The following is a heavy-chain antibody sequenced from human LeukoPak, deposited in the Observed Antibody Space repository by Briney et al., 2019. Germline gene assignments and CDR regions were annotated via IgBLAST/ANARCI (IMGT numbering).Heavy chain of an antibody. D-gene: IGHD3-10*01. J-gene: IGHJ4*02. CDR2: ISADNGNT. CDR1: GYSLTSYA. V-gene: IGHV1-18*01. Sequence: GASVKVSCKASGYSLTSYAISWVRPAPGQGLEWMGWISADNGNTNYAQKLQGRVTMTTDTSTSTAYMELRSLRSDDTAVYYCARNYYGSFLYWGQGTLVTVSS. CDR3: ARNYYGSFLY.